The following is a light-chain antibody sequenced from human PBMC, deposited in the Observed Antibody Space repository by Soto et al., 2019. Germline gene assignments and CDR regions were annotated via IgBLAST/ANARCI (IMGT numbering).Light chain of an antibody. CDR1: NIGSKS. CDR2: YDS. J-gene: IGLJ2*01. V-gene: IGLV3-21*04. CDR3: QVWDSSSDVV. Sequence: SYELTQPPSVSVAPGKTARNTCGGNNIGSKSVHWYQQKPGQAPVLVIYYDSDRPSGIPERFSGSNSGNTATLTISRVEAGDEADYSCQVWDSSSDVVFGGGTKLTVL.